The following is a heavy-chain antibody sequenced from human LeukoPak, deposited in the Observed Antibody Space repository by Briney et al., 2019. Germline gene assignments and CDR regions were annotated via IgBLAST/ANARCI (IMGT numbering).Heavy chain of an antibody. V-gene: IGHV3-21*01. D-gene: IGHD3-10*02. CDR3: AELGITMIGGV. Sequence: KAGGSLRLSCAASGFTFSSYNMNWVRQAPGQGLEWVSSITSGSSYIYYADSVKGRFTISRDNAKSSLYLQMNSLRAEDTAVYYCAELGITMIGGVWGKGTTVTISS. CDR1: GFTFSSYN. J-gene: IGHJ6*04. CDR2: ITSGSSYI.